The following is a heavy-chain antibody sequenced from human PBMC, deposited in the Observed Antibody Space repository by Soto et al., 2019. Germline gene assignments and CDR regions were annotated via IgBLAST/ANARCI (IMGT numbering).Heavy chain of an antibody. CDR1: GYTFTTYG. J-gene: IGHJ4*02. CDR3: AREFYYYENSGRQYYFDY. CDR2: ISAYNGNT. D-gene: IGHD3-22*01. V-gene: IGHV1-18*01. Sequence: ASVKVSCKASGYTFTTYGISWVRQAPGQGLEWMGWISAYNGNTNYAQKVQGRVTMTTDTSTSTAYMELRSLRSDDTAVYYCAREFYYYENSGRQYYFDYWGPGTLVTVSS.